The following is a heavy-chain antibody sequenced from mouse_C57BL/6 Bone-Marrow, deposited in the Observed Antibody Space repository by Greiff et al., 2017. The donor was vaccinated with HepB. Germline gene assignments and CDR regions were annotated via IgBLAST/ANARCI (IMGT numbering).Heavy chain of an antibody. CDR2: IDPANGNT. V-gene: IGHV14-3*01. Sequence: EVQLQQSVAELVRPGASVKLSCTASGFNIKNTYMPWVKQRPEQGLEWIGRIDPANGNTKYAPKFQGKATITADTSSNTAYLQLSSLTSEDTAIYYCARDDGYPFAYWGQGTLVTVSA. D-gene: IGHD2-3*01. CDR1: GFNIKNTY. CDR3: ARDDGYPFAY. J-gene: IGHJ3*01.